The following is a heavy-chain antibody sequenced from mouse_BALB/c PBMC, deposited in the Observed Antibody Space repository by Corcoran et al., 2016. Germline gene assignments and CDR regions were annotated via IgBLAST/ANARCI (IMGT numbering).Heavy chain of an antibody. CDR1: GYTFTSYV. Sequence: EVQLQKSGPELVKPGASVKMSCKASGYTFTSYVMHWVKQKPGQGLELMGYINPYNDGTKYNEKFKGKATLTSDKSSSTAYMELSSLTSEDSAVYYCASRYDEAWFAYWGQGTLVTVSA. V-gene: IGHV1S136*01. J-gene: IGHJ3*01. D-gene: IGHD2-14*01. CDR3: ASRYDEAWFAY. CDR2: INPYNDGT.